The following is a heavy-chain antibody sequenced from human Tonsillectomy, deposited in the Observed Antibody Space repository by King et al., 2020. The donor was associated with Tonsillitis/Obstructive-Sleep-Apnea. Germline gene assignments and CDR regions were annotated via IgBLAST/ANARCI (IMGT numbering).Heavy chain of an antibody. J-gene: IGHJ4*02. CDR3: ARDGELQWLATFDY. CDR2: IYGGDKT. CDR1: GFSVSNNY. Sequence: QLVQSGGGLIQPGGSLRLSCAVSGFSVSNNYMSWVRQAPGKGLEWVSVIYGGDKTHYAASVKGRFTISRDISQNTVSLQMNSRRVEDTAVYYCARDGELQWLATFDYWGRGTLVIVSS. D-gene: IGHD6-19*01. V-gene: IGHV3-53*01.